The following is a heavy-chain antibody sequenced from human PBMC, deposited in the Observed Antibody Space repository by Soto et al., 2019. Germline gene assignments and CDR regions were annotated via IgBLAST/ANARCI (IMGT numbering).Heavy chain of an antibody. V-gene: IGHV1-18*01. D-gene: IGHD7-27*01. CDR1: GYTFTDFG. CDR2: ISAYNGNT. Sequence: QGQLVQSGAEVKKPGASVKVSCKASGYTFTDFGISWVRQAPGQGLEWMGWISAYNGNTNYAQKVQGRVSMTTDTSTSTAYMELRNLTSDDTAVYYCARDSGNLGNWAYFLDYWGQGTLVTVSS. CDR3: ARDSGNLGNWAYFLDY. J-gene: IGHJ4*02.